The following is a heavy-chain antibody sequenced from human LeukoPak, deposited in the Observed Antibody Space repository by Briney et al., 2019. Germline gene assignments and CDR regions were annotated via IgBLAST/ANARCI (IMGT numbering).Heavy chain of an antibody. Sequence: SETLSLTCAVYGGSFSGYYWSWIRQPPGKGLEWIGEINRSGSTNYNPSLKSRVTISIDTSKNQFSLRLSSVTAADTAVYYCARDNGYYYDSSGYYWFDYWGQGTLVTVSS. CDR2: INRSGST. CDR1: GGSFSGYY. J-gene: IGHJ4*02. V-gene: IGHV4-34*01. CDR3: ARDNGYYYDSSGYYWFDY. D-gene: IGHD3-22*01.